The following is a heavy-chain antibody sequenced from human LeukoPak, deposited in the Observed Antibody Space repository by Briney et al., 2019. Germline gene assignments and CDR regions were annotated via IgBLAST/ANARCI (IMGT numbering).Heavy chain of an antibody. D-gene: IGHD1-14*01. CDR2: IKEDGSEK. J-gene: IGHJ4*02. CDR3: ARDRRGSATRNDY. CDR1: GFTFSSYW. Sequence: GGSLRLSCAASGFTFSSYWMSWVRQAPGKGLEWVANIKEDGSEKYYVDSVKGRFTISRDNAKSSLYLQMNSLRAEDTAVYYCARDRRGSATRNDYWGQGTLVTVSS. V-gene: IGHV3-7*01.